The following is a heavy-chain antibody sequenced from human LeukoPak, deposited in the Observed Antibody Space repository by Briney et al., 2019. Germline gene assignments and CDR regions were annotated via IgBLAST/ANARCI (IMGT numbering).Heavy chain of an antibody. Sequence: PGGSLRLSCAASGFTFSSYSMNWVRQAPGKGLEWVSSISSSSSYIYYADSVKGRFTISRDNARNSLYLQMNSLRAADTAVYYCARVYTVTNSPSDYWGQGTLVTVSS. CDR3: ARVYTVTNSPSDY. CDR1: GFTFSSYS. CDR2: ISSSSSYI. J-gene: IGHJ4*02. V-gene: IGHV3-21*01. D-gene: IGHD4-17*01.